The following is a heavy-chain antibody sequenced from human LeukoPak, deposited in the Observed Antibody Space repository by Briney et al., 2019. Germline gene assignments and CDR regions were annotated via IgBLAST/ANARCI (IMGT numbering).Heavy chain of an antibody. CDR1: GGSFSGYY. V-gene: IGHV4-34*01. CDR2: INHSGST. CDR3: ARTGRRGYSYGYSFDY. D-gene: IGHD5-18*01. J-gene: IGHJ4*02. Sequence: SETLSLTCAVYGGSFSGYYWSWIRQPPGKGLEWIGEINHSGSTNYNPSLKSRVTISVDTSKNQFSLKLSSVTAADTAGYYCARTGRRGYSYGYSFDYWGQGILVTVSS.